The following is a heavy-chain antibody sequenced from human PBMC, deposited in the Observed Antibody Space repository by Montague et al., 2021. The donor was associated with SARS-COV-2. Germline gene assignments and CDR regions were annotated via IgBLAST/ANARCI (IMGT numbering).Heavy chain of an antibody. D-gene: IGHD6-13*01. CDR1: GFSLSTSGMC. Sequence: VKPTQTLTLTCTFSGFSLSTSGMCVSWIRQPPGKALEWLARIDWDDDKYYSTSLKTRLTISKDTSKNQVVLTMTNMDPVDTATYYCARILVAAAGSPFDPWGQGTLVTGSS. V-gene: IGHV2-70*11. CDR2: IDWDDDK. J-gene: IGHJ5*02. CDR3: ARILVAAAGSPFDP.